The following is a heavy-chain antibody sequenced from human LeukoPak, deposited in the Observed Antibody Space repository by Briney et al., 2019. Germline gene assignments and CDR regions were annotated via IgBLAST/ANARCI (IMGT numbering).Heavy chain of an antibody. V-gene: IGHV1-69*01. Sequence: GASVKVSCKASGGTFSSYAISWVRQAPGQGLEWMGGIIPIFGTANYAQKFQGRVTITADESTSTAYMELSSLRSEDTAVYYCARVGRYCSSTSCYTGDWFDPWGQGTLVTVSS. CDR3: ARVGRYCSSTSCYTGDWFDP. D-gene: IGHD2-2*02. J-gene: IGHJ5*02. CDR1: GGTFSSYA. CDR2: IIPIFGTA.